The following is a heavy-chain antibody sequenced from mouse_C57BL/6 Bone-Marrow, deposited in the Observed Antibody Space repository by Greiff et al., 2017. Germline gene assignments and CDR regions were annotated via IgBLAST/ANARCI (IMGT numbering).Heavy chain of an antibody. J-gene: IGHJ3*01. Sequence: QVQLKQPGAELVKPGASVKLSCKASGYTFTSYWMHWVKQRPGQGLGWIGMIHPSSGSTNYNEKFKSKATLTVDKSSRTAYLHLSSLTSEESAVXSSERNDGPWFAYWGQGTLVTVAA. D-gene: IGHD2-3*01. CDR2: IHPSSGST. V-gene: IGHV1-64*01. CDR3: ERNDGPWFAY. CDR1: GYTFTSYW.